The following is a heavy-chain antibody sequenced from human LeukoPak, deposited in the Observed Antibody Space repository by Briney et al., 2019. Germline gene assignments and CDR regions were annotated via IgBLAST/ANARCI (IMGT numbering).Heavy chain of an antibody. V-gene: IGHV3-7*03. J-gene: IGHJ4*02. D-gene: IGHD6-19*01. CDR3: AREAVAGDPYFDY. CDR2: IKQDGSEK. CDR1: GFTFSSYG. Sequence: GGSLRLSCAASGFTFSSYGMHWVRQAPGKGLEWVANIKQDGSEKYYVDSVKGRFTISRDNAKNSLYLQMNSLRAEDTAVYYCAREAVAGDPYFDYWGQGTLVTVSS.